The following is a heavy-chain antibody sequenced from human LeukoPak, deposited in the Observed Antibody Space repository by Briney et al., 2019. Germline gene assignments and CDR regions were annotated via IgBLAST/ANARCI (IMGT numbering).Heavy chain of an antibody. J-gene: IGHJ2*01. CDR2: IRSIANNYAT. Sequence: SGGSLRLSCAASGFTFSGSAMHWVRQASGKGLEWVGRIRSIANNYATDYAASVKGRFTISRDDSKNTAYLQMDSLKTEDTAVYYCTRHPPDDWYFDLWGRGTLVTVSS. V-gene: IGHV3-73*01. CDR3: TRHPPDDWYFDL. D-gene: IGHD1-14*01. CDR1: GFTFSGSA.